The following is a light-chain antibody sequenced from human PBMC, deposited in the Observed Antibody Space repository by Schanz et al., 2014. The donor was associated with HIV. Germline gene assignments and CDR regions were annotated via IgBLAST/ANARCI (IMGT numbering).Light chain of an antibody. J-gene: IGKJ1*01. CDR1: RDIGYH. V-gene: IGKV1-17*03. CDR2: AAS. Sequence: IQMTQSSSVLSASLGDTVTIACRASRDIGYHLAWFQQRPGKAPESLMRAASSLQSGVPSRFSGSGSGTEFTLTISSLQPEDFATYYCLQYHAFPWTFGQGTKV. CDR3: LQYHAFPWT.